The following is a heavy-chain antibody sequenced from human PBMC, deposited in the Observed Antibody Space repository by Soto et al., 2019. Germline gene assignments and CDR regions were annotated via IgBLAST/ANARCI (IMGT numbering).Heavy chain of an antibody. V-gene: IGHV1-18*01. D-gene: IGHD5-12*01. J-gene: IGHJ5*02. Sequence: GASVKVSCKASGYTFFTYDISWVRQAPGQGLEWMGWISTYSGDTKYAQKFQGRVTKTTDTSTTTAYLELRSLRSDDTAVYYCARHHGPTTSENWFDPWGQGTLVTVS. CDR2: ISTYSGDT. CDR1: GYTFFTYD. CDR3: ARHHGPTTSENWFDP.